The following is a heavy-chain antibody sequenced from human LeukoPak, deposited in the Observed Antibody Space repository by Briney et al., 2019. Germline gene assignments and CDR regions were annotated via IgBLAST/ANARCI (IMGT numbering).Heavy chain of an antibody. CDR3: ATDPGGGYRSSSNCWDG. Sequence: GGSLRLSCAASGFTVSGYYMNWVRQAPGKGLEWVSVIYTGGSTYYADSVKGRFTISRDNSKNTLYLQMNSLRAEDTAVYFCATDPGGGYRSSSNCWDGWGQGTTVTVSS. CDR1: GFTVSGYY. J-gene: IGHJ6*02. CDR2: IYTGGST. V-gene: IGHV3-66*02. D-gene: IGHD2-2*01.